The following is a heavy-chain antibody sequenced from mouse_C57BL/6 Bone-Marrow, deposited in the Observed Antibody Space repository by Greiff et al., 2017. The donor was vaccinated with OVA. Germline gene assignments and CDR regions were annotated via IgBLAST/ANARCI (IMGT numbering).Heavy chain of an antibody. D-gene: IGHD1-1*01. J-gene: IGHJ2*01. CDR2: IHPNSGST. Sequence: QVQLQQPGAELVKPGASVKVSCKASGYTFTSYWMHWVKQRPGQGLEWIGRIHPNSGSTNYNEKFKSKATLTVDKSSSTAYMQLSSLTSEDSAVYYCARERDYGSSSPEVFDYWGQGTTLTVSS. CDR1: GYTFTSYW. V-gene: IGHV1-64*01. CDR3: ARERDYGSSSPEVFDY.